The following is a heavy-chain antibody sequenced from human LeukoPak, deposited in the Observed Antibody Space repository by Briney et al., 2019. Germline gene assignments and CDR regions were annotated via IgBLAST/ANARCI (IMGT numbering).Heavy chain of an antibody. J-gene: IGHJ4*02. Sequence: GGSLRLSCVASGFTFGSYWMTWVRQAPGKGLEWVANIQPDGSQGLYVDSVKGRFIISRDNAKKSLYLQMNSLRAEDTAVYYCTRDPLYGALDSWGQGTLVAVSS. CDR3: TRDPLYGALDS. CDR1: GFTFGSYW. D-gene: IGHD4-17*01. CDR2: IQPDGSQG. V-gene: IGHV3-7*01.